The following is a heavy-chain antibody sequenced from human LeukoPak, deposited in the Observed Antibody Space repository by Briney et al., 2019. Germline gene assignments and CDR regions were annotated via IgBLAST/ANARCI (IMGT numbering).Heavy chain of an antibody. D-gene: IGHD1-26*01. Sequence: PGGSLRLSCAASGFTFSSYSMNWVRQAPGKGLEWVSSISSSSSYIYYADSVKGRFTISRDNAKNSLYLQMNSLRAEDTAVYYCASRSAWGHDAFDIWGQGTMVTVSS. CDR2: ISSSSSYI. CDR3: ASRSAWGHDAFDI. V-gene: IGHV3-21*01. J-gene: IGHJ3*02. CDR1: GFTFSSYS.